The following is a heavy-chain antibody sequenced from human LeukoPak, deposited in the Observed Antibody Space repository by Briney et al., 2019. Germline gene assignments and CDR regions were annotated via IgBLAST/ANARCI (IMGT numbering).Heavy chain of an antibody. CDR2: ISPTSSPI. D-gene: IGHD3-10*01. Sequence: GGSLRLSCAASGFTFSAYVMNWVRQAPGKGLEWISYISPTSSPIYYADSVRGRFTISRDNAKNSLWLQMSSLRDEDTAVYHCARSVGSLDSWGQGTLVTVSS. V-gene: IGHV3-48*02. CDR3: ARSVGSLDS. J-gene: IGHJ4*02. CDR1: GFTFSAYV.